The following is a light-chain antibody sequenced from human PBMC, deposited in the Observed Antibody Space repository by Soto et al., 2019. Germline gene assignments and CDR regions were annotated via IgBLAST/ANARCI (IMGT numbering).Light chain of an antibody. V-gene: IGLV2-11*01. CDR3: SSYAGSHTYVV. Sequence: QSALTQPRSVSGSPGQSVTISCTGTSSDVGAYNFVSWYQQNPGKAPKLIIYDVIKRPSGVTDRFSGSKSGNTASLTISGLQTEDEADYYCSSYAGSHTYVVFGGGTKLTVL. J-gene: IGLJ3*02. CDR2: DVI. CDR1: SSDVGAYNF.